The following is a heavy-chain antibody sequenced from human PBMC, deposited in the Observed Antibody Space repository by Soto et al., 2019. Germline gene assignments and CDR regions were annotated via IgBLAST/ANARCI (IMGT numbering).Heavy chain of an antibody. CDR2: ITYDGSNK. V-gene: IGHV3-30*18. CDR1: GFTFSSYG. J-gene: IGHJ4*02. D-gene: IGHD6-6*01. Sequence: QVQLVESGGGAVQPGRSLRLSCAASGFTFSSYGMHWVRQAPGKGLECVAVITYDGSNKYYDDSVKGRFTISRDNSKNTLYLQMNSLRAEDTAVYYCAKDPYSSSSHVDYWGQGTLFTVSS. CDR3: AKDPYSSSSHVDY.